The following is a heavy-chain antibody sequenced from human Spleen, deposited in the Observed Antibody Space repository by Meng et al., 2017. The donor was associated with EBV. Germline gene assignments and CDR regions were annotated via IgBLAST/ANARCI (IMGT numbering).Heavy chain of an antibody. V-gene: IGHV1-69*01. J-gene: IGHJ4*02. D-gene: IGHD3-10*01. CDR1: GVNFRHIA. Sequence: QLPLVHAGAELKKPGSAVKVSCTASGVNFRHIAIGWVRQAPGQGLEWMGAIVPIVGKSHYAERFQDRVSITADEFTSTAYLELSSLTFEDTAAYYCASESGRGFTPDYWGQGTLVTVSS. CDR2: IVPIVGKS. CDR3: ASESGRGFTPDY.